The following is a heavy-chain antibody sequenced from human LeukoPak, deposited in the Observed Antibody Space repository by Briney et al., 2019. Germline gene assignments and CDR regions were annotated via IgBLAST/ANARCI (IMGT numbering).Heavy chain of an antibody. V-gene: IGHV3-30*18. CDR3: AKDVFTMHGSGSYNFDY. D-gene: IGHD3-10*01. J-gene: IGHJ4*02. CDR2: ISYDGSNK. Sequence: GGSLRLSCAASGFTFSSYGMHWVREAPGKGLEWVADISYDGSNKYYADSVKGRFTISRDNSKNTLYLQMNSLRAEDTAVYYCAKDVFTMHGSGSYNFDYWGQGTLVTVSS. CDR1: GFTFSSYG.